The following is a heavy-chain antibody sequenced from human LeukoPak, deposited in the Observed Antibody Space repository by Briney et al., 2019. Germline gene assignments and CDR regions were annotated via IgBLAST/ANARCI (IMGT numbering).Heavy chain of an antibody. CDR1: GFIFSNYW. V-gene: IGHV3-66*02. D-gene: IGHD3-3*01. CDR3: ASQYYDFWSGYYPSFGY. Sequence: GGSLRLSCAASGFIFSNYWMSWVRQAPGKGLEWVSVIYSGGSTYYADSVKGRFTISRDNSKNTLYLQMNSLRAEDTAVYYCASQYYDFWSGYYPSFGYWGQGTLVTVSS. CDR2: IYSGGST. J-gene: IGHJ4*02.